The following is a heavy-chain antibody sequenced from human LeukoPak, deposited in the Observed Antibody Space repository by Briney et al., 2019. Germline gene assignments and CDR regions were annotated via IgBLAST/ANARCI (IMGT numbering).Heavy chain of an antibody. J-gene: IGHJ6*03. CDR1: GFTFSSYG. D-gene: IGHD2-2*01. V-gene: IGHV3-33*06. CDR2: IWYDGSNK. Sequence: GGSLRLSCAASGFTFSSYGMHWVRQAPGKGLEWVAVIWYDGSNKYYADSVKGRFTISRDNSKNTLYLQMNSLRAEDTAVYYCAKGERSTSLYYYYYHMDVWGKGTTVTVSS. CDR3: AKGERSTSLYYYYYHMDV.